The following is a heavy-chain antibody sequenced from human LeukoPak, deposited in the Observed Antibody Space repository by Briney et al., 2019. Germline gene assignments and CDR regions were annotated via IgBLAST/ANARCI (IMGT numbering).Heavy chain of an antibody. CDR2: IKSKTDGGTR. D-gene: IGHD6-13*01. Sequence: PGGSLRLSCEASGFTFSNAWVSWVRQAPGKGLEWVGRIKSKTDGGTRDYAAPVKGRFTISRDESENTLYLQMNSLKTEDTAVYYCATGGIAATGTYFDYWGQGTLVTVSS. J-gene: IGHJ4*02. V-gene: IGHV3-15*01. CDR1: GFTFSNAW. CDR3: ATGGIAATGTYFDY.